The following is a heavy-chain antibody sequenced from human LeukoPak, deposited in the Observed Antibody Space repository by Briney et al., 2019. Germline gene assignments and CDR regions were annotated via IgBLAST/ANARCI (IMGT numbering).Heavy chain of an antibody. J-gene: IGHJ4*02. V-gene: IGHV3-33*08. Sequence: GGSLRLSCGASGFTFSSHAMTWVRQAPGKGLEWVAVIWYDGSNKYYADSVKGRFTISRDNSKNTLYLQMNSLRAEDTAVYYCARAGNAYGDLIDYWGQGTLVTVSS. CDR3: ARAGNAYGDLIDY. CDR1: GFTFSSHA. D-gene: IGHD4-17*01. CDR2: IWYDGSNK.